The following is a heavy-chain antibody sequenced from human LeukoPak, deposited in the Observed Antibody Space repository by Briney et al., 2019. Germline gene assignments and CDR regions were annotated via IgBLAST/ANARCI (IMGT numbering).Heavy chain of an antibody. CDR1: GGSISSYY. CDR3: AGQGYSGYESFDY. Sequence: SETLSLTCTVSGGSISSYYWSWIRQPPGKGLEWIGYIYYSGSTNYNPSLKSRVTISVDTSKNQFSLKLSSVTAADTAVYYCAGQGYSGYESFDYWGQGTLVTVSS. V-gene: IGHV4-59*01. D-gene: IGHD5-12*01. J-gene: IGHJ4*02. CDR2: IYYSGST.